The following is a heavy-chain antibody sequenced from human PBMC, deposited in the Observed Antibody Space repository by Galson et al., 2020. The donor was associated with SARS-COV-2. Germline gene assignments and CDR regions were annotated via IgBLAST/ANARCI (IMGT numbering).Heavy chain of an antibody. CDR2: ISGSGGST. Sequence: GESLKISCAASGFTFSSYAMSWVRQAPGKGLEWVSAISGSGGSTYYADSVKGRFTISRDNSKNTLYLQMNSLRAEDTAVYYCARIRITIFGVVIFGYDFDYWGQGTLVTVSS. V-gene: IGHV3-23*01. CDR3: ARIRITIFGVVIFGYDFDY. J-gene: IGHJ4*02. CDR1: GFTFSSYA. D-gene: IGHD3-3*01.